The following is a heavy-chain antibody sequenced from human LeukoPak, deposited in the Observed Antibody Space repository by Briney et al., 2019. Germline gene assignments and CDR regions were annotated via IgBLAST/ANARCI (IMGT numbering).Heavy chain of an antibody. CDR2: INQDGSEK. Sequence: GGSLRLSCAASGFSFSNYWMTWVRQAPGRGLEWVADINQDGSEKHYVDSVKGQFTISRDNAKNPLSLQMNSLRGEDAAVYYCARRDGYNRNLYFDYWGQGTLVTVSS. CDR3: ARRDGYNRNLYFDY. D-gene: IGHD5-24*01. CDR1: GFSFSNYW. J-gene: IGHJ4*02. V-gene: IGHV3-7*04.